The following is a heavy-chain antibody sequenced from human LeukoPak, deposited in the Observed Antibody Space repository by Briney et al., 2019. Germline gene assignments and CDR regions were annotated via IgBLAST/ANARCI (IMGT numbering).Heavy chain of an antibody. J-gene: IGHJ1*01. CDR2: ISPSGDTP. Sequence: GGSLRLSCAASGFTFSAHGMNWVRQAPGKGLEWVSGISPSGDTPWYTDSVKGRFTISRDNSKNTVYLQMNSLRAEDTALYYCAKDSGSIHFMDWGQGILVTVSS. V-gene: IGHV3-23*01. CDR3: AKDSGSIHFMD. D-gene: IGHD3-10*01. CDR1: GFTFSAHG.